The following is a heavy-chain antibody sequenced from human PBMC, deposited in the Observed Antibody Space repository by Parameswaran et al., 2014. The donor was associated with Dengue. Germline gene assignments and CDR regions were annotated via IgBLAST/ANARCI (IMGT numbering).Heavy chain of an antibody. Sequence: WIRQPPGKGLEWVAVISYDGSNKYYADSVKGRFTISRDNSKNTLYLQMNSLRAEDTAVYYCAKDRYSSSSGPDYWGQGTLVTVSS. CDR3: AKDRYSSSSGPDY. J-gene: IGHJ4*02. V-gene: IGHV3-30*18. CDR2: ISYDGSNK. D-gene: IGHD6-6*01.